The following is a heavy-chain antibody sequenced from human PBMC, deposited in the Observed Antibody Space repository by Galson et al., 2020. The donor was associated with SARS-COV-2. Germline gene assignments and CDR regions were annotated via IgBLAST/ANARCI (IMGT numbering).Heavy chain of an antibody. Sequence: ASVKVSCKASGYTFTSNGISWMRQAPGQGLEWMGWNTNYAQKFQGRVTMTTDTSTTTAYMELRGLRSDDTAVYYCARGLDGTGRFNGWDYWGQGTLVTVSS. V-gene: IGHV1-18*01. D-gene: IGHD2-8*02. CDR3: ARGLDGTGRFNGWDY. CDR1: GYTFTSNG. J-gene: IGHJ4*02. CDR2: NT.